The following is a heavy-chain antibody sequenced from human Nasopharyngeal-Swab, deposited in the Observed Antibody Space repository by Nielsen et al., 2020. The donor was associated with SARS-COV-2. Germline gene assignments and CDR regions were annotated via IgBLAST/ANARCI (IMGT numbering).Heavy chain of an antibody. CDR2: ISGSGGST. CDR3: AKDLNSEGYCSSTSCYVLDYYGMDV. D-gene: IGHD2-2*01. CDR1: GFTFSSYA. V-gene: IGHV3-23*01. J-gene: IGHJ6*02. Sequence: GGFLRLSCAASGFTFSSYAMSWVRQAPGKGLEWVSAISGSGGSTYYADSVKGRFTISRDNSKNTLYLQMNSLRAEDTAVYYCAKDLNSEGYCSSTSCYVLDYYGMDVWGQGTTVTVSS.